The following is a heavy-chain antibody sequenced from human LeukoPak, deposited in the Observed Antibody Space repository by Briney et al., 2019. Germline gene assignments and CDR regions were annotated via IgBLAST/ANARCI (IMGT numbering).Heavy chain of an antibody. D-gene: IGHD6-13*01. Sequence: GGSLRLSCTASGFTFSDYYMSWIRQTPGKGLEWLSYISTRGNTIQYADSVKGRFTISRDNARNSLYLHLNSLRAEDTAVYYCARVHNSSSWGTDDCWGQGTLVTVSS. CDR2: ISTRGNTI. CDR1: GFTFSDYY. V-gene: IGHV3-11*04. CDR3: ARVHNSSSWGTDDC. J-gene: IGHJ4*02.